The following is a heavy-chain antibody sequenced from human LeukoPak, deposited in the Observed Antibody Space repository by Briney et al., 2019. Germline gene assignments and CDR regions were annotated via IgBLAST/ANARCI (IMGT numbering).Heavy chain of an antibody. CDR1: GDSVSSNSAA. CDR3: ARGTCSSSWYDDGGWLDY. V-gene: IGHV6-1*01. Sequence: SQTLSLTCAISGDSVSSNSAAWNWIRQSPSRGLEWLGRTYYRSKWYNDYAVSVKSRITINPDTSKNQFSLQLNSVTPEDTAVYYCARGTCSSSWYDDGGWLDYWGQGTLVTVSS. J-gene: IGHJ4*02. D-gene: IGHD6-13*01. CDR2: TYYRSKWYN.